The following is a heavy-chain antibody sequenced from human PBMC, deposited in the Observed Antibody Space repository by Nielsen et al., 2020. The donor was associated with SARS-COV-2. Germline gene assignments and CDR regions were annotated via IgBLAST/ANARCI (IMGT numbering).Heavy chain of an antibody. CDR1: GGSFSDYY. CDR2: IYYSGST. CDR3: ASTTTIGALYYFDY. J-gene: IGHJ4*02. Sequence: SQTLSLTCGVYGGSFSDYYWSWIRQPPGKGLEWIGYIYYSGSTNYNPSLKSRVTISVDTSKNQFSLKLSSVTAADTAVYYCASTTTIGALYYFDYWGQGTLVTVSS. D-gene: IGHD4-11*01. V-gene: IGHV4-59*01.